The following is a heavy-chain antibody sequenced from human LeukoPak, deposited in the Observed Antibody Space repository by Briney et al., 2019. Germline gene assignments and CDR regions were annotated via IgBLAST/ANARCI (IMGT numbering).Heavy chain of an antibody. CDR3: ARDRLWFGELTAWYYFDY. J-gene: IGHJ4*02. V-gene: IGHV3-20*04. CDR2: INWNGGST. Sequence: GGSLRLSCAASGFTFDDYGMSWVRHAPGKGLEWVSGINWNGGSTVYADSVKGRFTISRDNAKNSLYLQMNSLGAEDTALYYCARDRLWFGELTAWYYFDYWGQGTLVTVSS. D-gene: IGHD3-10*01. CDR1: GFTFDDYG.